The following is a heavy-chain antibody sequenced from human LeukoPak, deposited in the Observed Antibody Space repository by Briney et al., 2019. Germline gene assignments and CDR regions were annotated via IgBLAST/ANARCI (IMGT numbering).Heavy chain of an antibody. D-gene: IGHD5-18*01. CDR1: GGSISSYY. V-gene: IGHV4-59*01. Sequence: PSETLSLTCTVSGGSISSYYRSWIRQPPGKGLEWIGFIHYSGSTNYNPSLRSRVTISVDTSKSQFSLKLKSVTAADTAVYYCASGGYTSHYAMQGGWFDPWGQGTLVTVSS. J-gene: IGHJ5*02. CDR3: ASGGYTSHYAMQGGWFDP. CDR2: IHYSGST.